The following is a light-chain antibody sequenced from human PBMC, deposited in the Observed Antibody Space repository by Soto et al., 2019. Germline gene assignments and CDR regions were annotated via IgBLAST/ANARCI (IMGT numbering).Light chain of an antibody. V-gene: IGLV2-14*01. CDR2: NVN. Sequence: QSALTQPASVSGSPGHAITISCTGTSSDVGGYNYVSWYQQYPGEDPKLIIINVNNRPSGVSHRFSGSKSGNTASLTISGLQAEDEADYYCSSFTSSTTYVFGTGTKLTVL. CDR3: SSFTSSTTYV. J-gene: IGLJ1*01. CDR1: SSDVGGYNY.